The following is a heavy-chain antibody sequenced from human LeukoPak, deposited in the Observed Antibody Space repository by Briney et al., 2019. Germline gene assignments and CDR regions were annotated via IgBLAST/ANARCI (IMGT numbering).Heavy chain of an antibody. Sequence: GGSLRHSCAASGFTFSSYSMNWVRQAPGKGLEWVSSISSSSSYIYYADSVKGRFSGSRDNAKNSLYLQMNSLRAEDTAVYYCARDLDYYDGYGYYNGALDIWGQGTMVTVSS. V-gene: IGHV3-21*01. J-gene: IGHJ3*02. CDR2: ISSSSSYI. D-gene: IGHD3-22*01. CDR3: ARDLDYYDGYGYYNGALDI. CDR1: GFTFSSYS.